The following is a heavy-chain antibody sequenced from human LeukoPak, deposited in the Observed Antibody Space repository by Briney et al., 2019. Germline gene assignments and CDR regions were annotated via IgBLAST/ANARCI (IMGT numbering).Heavy chain of an antibody. J-gene: IGHJ4*02. D-gene: IGHD6-13*01. CDR3: AKFWYSSSWYGNFDY. CDR1: GFTFNDYW. Sequence: GGSLRLSCAASGFTFNDYWMSWVRQAPGKGLEWVANIKQDESEKYYVDSVKGRFTISRDNSKNTLYLQMNSLRAEDTAVYYCAKFWYSSSWYGNFDYWGQGTLVTVSS. V-gene: IGHV3-7*01. CDR2: IKQDESEK.